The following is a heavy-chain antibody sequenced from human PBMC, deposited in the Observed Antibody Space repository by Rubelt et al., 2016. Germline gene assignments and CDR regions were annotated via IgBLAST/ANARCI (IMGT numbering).Heavy chain of an antibody. CDR1: GFTFTSHW. D-gene: IGHD6-13*01. CDR3: ARRSAAGGFFDL. Sequence: EVQLVESGGGLVQPGGSLRLSCAASGFTFTSHWMHWVRQVPGKGPVWVSRISSDWSTTLYADAVKGRFTISRDNAKNTLYLQMNRLSADETAVFYCARRSAAGGFFDLWGRGTLVTVSS. CDR2: ISSDWSTT. V-gene: IGHV3-74*01. J-gene: IGHJ2*01.